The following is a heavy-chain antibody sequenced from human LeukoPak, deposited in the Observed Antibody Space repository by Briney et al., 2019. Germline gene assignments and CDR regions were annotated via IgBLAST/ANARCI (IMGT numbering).Heavy chain of an antibody. Sequence: PSETLSLTCTVSGGSITGYYWSWIRQPPGKGLEWIGYIFSSGSTKYNPSLQSRVTISVDTSKNQFSLKLNSVTAADTAVYYCATYASGTPNWFDPWGQGTLVTVSS. CDR3: ATYASGTPNWFDP. J-gene: IGHJ5*02. CDR1: GGSITGYY. V-gene: IGHV4-59*01. CDR2: IFSSGST. D-gene: IGHD3-10*01.